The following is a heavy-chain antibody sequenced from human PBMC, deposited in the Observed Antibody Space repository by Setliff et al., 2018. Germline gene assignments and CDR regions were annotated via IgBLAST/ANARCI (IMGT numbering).Heavy chain of an antibody. CDR1: GFTFSSHA. Sequence: GGSLRLSCAASGFTFSSHAMHWVRQAPGKGLEWVAVTSNDGSDKNYADSVKGRFTISRDNSKNTLYLQRNSLRAEDTAVYYCARTYCSDTSCYDYYYYMDVWGKGTTVTVSS. J-gene: IGHJ6*03. D-gene: IGHD2-2*01. V-gene: IGHV3-30*01. CDR3: ARTYCSDTSCYDYYYYMDV. CDR2: TSNDGSDK.